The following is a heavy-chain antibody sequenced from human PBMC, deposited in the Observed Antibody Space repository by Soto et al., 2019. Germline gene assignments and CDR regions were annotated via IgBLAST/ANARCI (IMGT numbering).Heavy chain of an antibody. CDR2: ISGSGGST. CDR1: GFTFSSYA. CDR3: AKDLRPYSNYYYYGMDV. J-gene: IGHJ6*02. Sequence: GGSLRLSCAASGFTFSSYAMSWVRQAPGKGLEWVSAISGSGGSTYYADSVKGRFTISRDNSKNTLYLQMNSLRAEDTAVYYCAKDLRPYSNYYYYGMDVWGQGTTVTVS. D-gene: IGHD4-4*01. V-gene: IGHV3-23*01.